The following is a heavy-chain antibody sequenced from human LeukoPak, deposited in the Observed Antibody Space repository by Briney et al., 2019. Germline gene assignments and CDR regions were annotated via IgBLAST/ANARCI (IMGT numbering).Heavy chain of an antibody. CDR3: ARVDYASDFDY. CDR2: INHSGST. D-gene: IGHD4-17*01. V-gene: IGHV4-34*01. CDR1: GFTFSNAW. J-gene: IGHJ4*02. Sequence: GSLRLSCAASGFTFSNAWMSWVRQPPGKGLEWIGEINHSGSTNYNPSLKSRVTISVDTSKNQFSLKLSSVTAADTAVYYCARVDYASDFDYWGQGTLVTVSS.